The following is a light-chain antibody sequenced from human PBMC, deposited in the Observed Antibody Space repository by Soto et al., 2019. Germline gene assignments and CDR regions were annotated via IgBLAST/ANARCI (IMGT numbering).Light chain of an antibody. CDR3: CSYAGSYIHWV. V-gene: IGLV2-11*01. Sequence: QSVLTQPRSVSGTPGQSVTISCTGTSSDVGGYNYVSWYQQHPGKAPKLMIYDVSKRPSGVPDRFSGSKSGNTASLTTSGLQAEDEAEYYCCSYAGSYIHWVFGGGTQLTVL. CDR1: SSDVGGYNY. J-gene: IGLJ3*02. CDR2: DVS.